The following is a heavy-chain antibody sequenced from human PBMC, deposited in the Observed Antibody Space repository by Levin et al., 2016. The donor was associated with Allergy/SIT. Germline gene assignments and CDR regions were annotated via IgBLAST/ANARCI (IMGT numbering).Heavy chain of an antibody. D-gene: IGHD6-19*01. CDR3: AKEGFEGQWLDY. V-gene: IGHV3-30*18. CDR2: ISYDGSNK. J-gene: IGHJ4*02. CDR1: GFTFSSYG. Sequence: GESLKISCAASGFTFSSYGMHWVRQAPGKGLEWVAVISYDGSNKYYADSVKGRFTISGDNSKNTLYLQMNSLRAEDTAVYYCAKEGFEGQWLDYWGQGTLVTVSS.